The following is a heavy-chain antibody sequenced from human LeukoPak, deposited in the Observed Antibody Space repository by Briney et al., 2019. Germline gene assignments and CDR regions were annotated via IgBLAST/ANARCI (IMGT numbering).Heavy chain of an antibody. CDR2: ISDSGST. D-gene: IGHD6-13*01. J-gene: IGHJ4*02. Sequence: SETLSLTCTVSGGSISSSYWSWIRQPPGQGLEWIGYISDSGSTNYNPSLKSRVTISVDTSKNQLFLKLRSVTTADTAVYYCATNRSWFDYWGQGTLVTVSS. CDR3: ATNRSWFDY. CDR1: GGSISSSY. V-gene: IGHV4-59*01.